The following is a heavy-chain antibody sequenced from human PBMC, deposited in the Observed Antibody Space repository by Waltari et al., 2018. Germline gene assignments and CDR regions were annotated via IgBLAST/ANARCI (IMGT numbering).Heavy chain of an antibody. V-gene: IGHV4-39*01. J-gene: IGHJ3*01. CDR2: VSYSGTT. CDR1: VVPIIGPTPS. Sequence: QLQLQESGPTLGRPSEHLSLIYRVPVVPIIGPTPSWAWIRQSPGQGLEWFGTVSYSGTTDISPSLKSRVSVSRDTSKNQVSLILGSVTAADMAVYYCATYIGASVGTAAFDVWGQGTMVTVSS. CDR3: ATYIGASVGTAAFDV. D-gene: IGHD5-12*01.